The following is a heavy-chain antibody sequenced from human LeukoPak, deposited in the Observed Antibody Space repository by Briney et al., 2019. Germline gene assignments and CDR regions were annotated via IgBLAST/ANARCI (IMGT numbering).Heavy chain of an antibody. D-gene: IGHD3-10*01. CDR2: ISAYNGNT. V-gene: IGHV1-18*01. J-gene: IGHJ4*02. CDR3: ARSIAYYYGSGSYEDY. Sequence: ASVKVSCKASGYTLTSYGISWVRQAPGQGLEWMGWISAYNGNTNYAQKLQGRVTMTTDTSTSTAYMELRSLRSDDTAVYYCARSIAYYYGSGSYEDYWGQGTLVTVSS. CDR1: GYTLTSYG.